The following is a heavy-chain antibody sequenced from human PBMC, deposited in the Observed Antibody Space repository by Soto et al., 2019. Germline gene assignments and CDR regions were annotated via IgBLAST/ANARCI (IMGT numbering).Heavy chain of an antibody. CDR3: ARGGPHRTFGVVTDFDY. CDR1: GYTFTSYY. D-gene: IGHD3-3*01. CDR2: INPSGGST. V-gene: IGHV1-46*01. J-gene: IGHJ4*02. Sequence: ASVKVSCKASGYTFTSYYMHWVRQAPGQGLEWMGIINPSGGSTSYAQKFQGRVTMTRDTSTSTVYMELSSLRSEDTAVYYCARGGPHRTFGVVTDFDYWGQGTLVTVSS.